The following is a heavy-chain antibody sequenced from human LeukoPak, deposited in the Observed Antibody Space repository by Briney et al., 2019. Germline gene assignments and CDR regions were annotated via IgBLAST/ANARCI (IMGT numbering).Heavy chain of an antibody. D-gene: IGHD3-22*01. V-gene: IGHV1-18*01. Sequence: GASVTVSCKASGYTFTSYGISWVRQAPGQGLEWMGWISAYNGNTNYAQKLQGRVTMTRDMSTSTVYMELSSLRSEDTAVYYCARSNYDSSGSTRSDAFDIWGQGTMVTVSS. CDR2: ISAYNGNT. CDR3: ARSNYDSSGSTRSDAFDI. CDR1: GYTFTSYG. J-gene: IGHJ3*02.